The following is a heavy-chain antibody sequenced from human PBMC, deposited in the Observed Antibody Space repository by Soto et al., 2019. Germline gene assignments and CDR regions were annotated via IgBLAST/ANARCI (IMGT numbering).Heavy chain of an antibody. D-gene: IGHD5-12*01. CDR3: AREGSGYNF. CDR1: GGSFSNFG. J-gene: IGHJ4*02. CDR2: IVPVFGRP. V-gene: IGHV1-69*13. Sequence: SVKVSCKASGGSFSNFGFSWVRQSPLQWLEWMGGIVPVFGRPNYAQRFRGRLTITADESTSTGYMELISLRSDDTAVYYCAREGSGYNFWGQGAQVTVSS.